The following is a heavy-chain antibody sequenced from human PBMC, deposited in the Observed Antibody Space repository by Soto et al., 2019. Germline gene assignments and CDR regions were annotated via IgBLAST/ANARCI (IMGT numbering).Heavy chain of an antibody. J-gene: IGHJ4*02. CDR3: ARHVTYCSSGSCYVDY. V-gene: IGHV4-59*08. CDR1: GASISSYY. CDR2: IYYSGNT. D-gene: IGHD2-15*01. Sequence: PSETLSLTCTVSGASISSYYWSWIRQPPGKGLEWIGYIYYSGNTNYNPSLESRVAISVDTSKNQFSLKLNSVTAADTAVYYCARHVTYCSSGSCYVDYWGQGTLVTVSS.